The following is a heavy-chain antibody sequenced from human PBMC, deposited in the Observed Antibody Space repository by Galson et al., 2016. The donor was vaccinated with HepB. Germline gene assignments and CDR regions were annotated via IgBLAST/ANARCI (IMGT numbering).Heavy chain of an antibody. V-gene: IGHV3-9*01. CDR2: ISWNSGTI. D-gene: IGHD3-3*01. Sequence: SLRLSCAASGFTFGDYDMHWVRQAPGKGLEWVSGISWNSGTIEYADSVKGRFTISRDNAKDSLYLEMNSLTAEDTAVYYCAKVATSGTDFSPSDHWGQGTLVTVSS. J-gene: IGHJ4*02. CDR3: AKVATSGTDFSPSDH. CDR1: GFTFGDYD.